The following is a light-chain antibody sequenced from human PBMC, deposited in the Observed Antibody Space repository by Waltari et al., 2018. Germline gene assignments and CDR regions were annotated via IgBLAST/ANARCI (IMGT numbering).Light chain of an antibody. Sequence: EIVLTQSPGTLSLSLGDRATLSCRASQSIGRSVVWYQQRPGQAPRLLISDISRRATGIPDRFSGSEYGTDFSLTISILEPEDFAVYYCQKYERLPATFGQGTTVEIK. CDR2: DIS. V-gene: IGKV3-20*01. CDR3: QKYERLPAT. CDR1: QSIGRS. J-gene: IGKJ1*01.